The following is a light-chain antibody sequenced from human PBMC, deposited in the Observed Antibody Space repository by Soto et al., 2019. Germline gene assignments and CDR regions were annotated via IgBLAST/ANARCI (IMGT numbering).Light chain of an antibody. Sequence: QSVLTQPPSASGTPGQKVFISCSGSTSNIGSNYVYWYQQFPGTAPKLLIFGKNRRPSGVPDRFSGSKSDTSASLAISGLRSEDEADYYCAVWDESLRGYVFASGTKLT. J-gene: IGLJ1*01. CDR2: GKN. V-gene: IGLV1-47*02. CDR3: AVWDESLRGYV. CDR1: TSNIGSNY.